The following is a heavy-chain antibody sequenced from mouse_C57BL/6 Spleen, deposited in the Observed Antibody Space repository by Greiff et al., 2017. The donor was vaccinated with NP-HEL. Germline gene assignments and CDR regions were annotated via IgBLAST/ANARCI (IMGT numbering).Heavy chain of an antibody. V-gene: IGHV1-82*01. CDR3: ARYTVAFDY. Sequence: QVQLKESGPELVKPGASVKISCKASGYAFSSSWMNWVKQRPGKGLEWIGRIYPGDGDTNYNGKFKGKATLTADKSSSTAYMQLSSLTSEDSAVYFCARYTVAFDYWGHSTTLTVSS. CDR2: IYPGDGDT. J-gene: IGHJ2*01. CDR1: GYAFSSSW. D-gene: IGHD1-1*01.